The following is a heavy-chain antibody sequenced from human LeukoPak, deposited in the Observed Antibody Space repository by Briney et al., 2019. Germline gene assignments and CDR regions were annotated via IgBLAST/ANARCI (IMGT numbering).Heavy chain of an antibody. V-gene: IGHV3-48*03. CDR2: ISSSGSTI. CDR3: ARDRSIYSSGWADAFDI. D-gene: IGHD6-19*01. J-gene: IGHJ3*02. CDR1: GFTFSSYA. Sequence: GGSLRLSCAASGFTFSSYAMNWVRQAPGKGLEWVSYISSSGSTIYYADSVKGRFTISRDNAKNSLYLQMNSLRAEDTAVYYCARDRSIYSSGWADAFDIWGQGTMVTVSS.